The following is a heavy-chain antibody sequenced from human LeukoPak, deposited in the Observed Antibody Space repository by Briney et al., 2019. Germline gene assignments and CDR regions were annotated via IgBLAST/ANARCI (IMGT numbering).Heavy chain of an antibody. J-gene: IGHJ4*02. V-gene: IGHV1-46*01. CDR3: ARGMVRGFY. CDR2: INPSGGST. Sequence: ASVKVSCKASGYTFTSYYMHWVRQAPGQGLEWMGIINPSGGSTSYAQKFQGRVTMTRDTSISTAYMELSRLRSDDTAVYYCARGMVRGFYWGQGTLVTVSS. CDR1: GYTFTSYY. D-gene: IGHD3-10*01.